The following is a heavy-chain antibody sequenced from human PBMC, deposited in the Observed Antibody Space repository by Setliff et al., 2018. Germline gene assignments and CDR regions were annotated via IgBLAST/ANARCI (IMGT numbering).Heavy chain of an antibody. CDR3: ARARTIFGVIRRKGPYYFDY. D-gene: IGHD3-3*01. CDR1: GYSLSAYL. J-gene: IGHJ4*02. V-gene: IGHV1-3*01. Sequence: GASVKVSCKASGYSLSAYLMHWVRQAPGQRLEWMGWINGASGNTKYSQKFQGRVTITRDTSASTAHMELSSLRSEDTAVYYCARARTIFGVIRRKGPYYFDYWRQGTLGT. CDR2: INGASGNT.